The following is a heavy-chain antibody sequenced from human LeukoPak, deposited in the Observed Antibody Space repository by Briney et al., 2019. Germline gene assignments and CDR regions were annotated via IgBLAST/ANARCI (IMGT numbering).Heavy chain of an antibody. CDR2: INQDGSEE. CDR1: GFTLSSFW. D-gene: IGHD1-14*01. Sequence: GGSLRLSCAASGFTLSSFWIAWVRQAPGKGLEWEANINQDGSEERYVDAVKGRFTISRDNAKNSVHLQMNSLRVEDTAVYYCARDPGRRFDPWGQGTLVTVSS. CDR3: ARDPGRRFDP. J-gene: IGHJ5*02. V-gene: IGHV3-7*01.